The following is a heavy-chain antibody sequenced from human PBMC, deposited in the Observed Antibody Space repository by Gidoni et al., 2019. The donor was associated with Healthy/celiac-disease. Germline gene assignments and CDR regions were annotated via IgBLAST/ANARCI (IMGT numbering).Heavy chain of an antibody. Sequence: EVQLVESGGGLVKPGGSLRLSCGASGFTFSSYSMNWVRQAPGKGLEWVSSISSSSSYIYYADSVKCRFTISRDNAKNSLYLQMNSLGAEDTAVYYCARDIEYGYRYWGQGTLVTVSS. J-gene: IGHJ4*02. CDR2: ISSSSSYI. V-gene: IGHV3-21*01. D-gene: IGHD5-18*01. CDR3: ARDIEYGYRY. CDR1: GFTFSSYS.